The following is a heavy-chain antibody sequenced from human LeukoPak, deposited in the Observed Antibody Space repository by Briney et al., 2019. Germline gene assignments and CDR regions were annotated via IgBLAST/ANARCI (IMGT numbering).Heavy chain of an antibody. CDR3: ARDSVVASSWVHFDY. J-gene: IGHJ4*02. CDR2: IYYSGST. Sequence: KTSETLSLTCTVSGGSISSSNYYWGWIRQPPGKGLEWIGSIYYSGSTYYKSSLKSRVTISVDTSKNQFSLRLSSVTAADTAVYYCARDSVVASSWVHFDYWGQGTLVTVSS. CDR1: GGSISSSNYY. D-gene: IGHD6-13*01. V-gene: IGHV4-39*07.